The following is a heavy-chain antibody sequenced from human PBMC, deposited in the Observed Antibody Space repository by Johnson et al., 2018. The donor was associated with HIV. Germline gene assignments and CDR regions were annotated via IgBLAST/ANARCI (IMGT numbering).Heavy chain of an antibody. CDR2: ISYDGSKK. Sequence: QMLLVESGGGLVQPGGSLRLSCAASGFSFSNYAMHWVRQAPGKGLEWVAVISYDGSKKYHADSVKGRFPISRDNSKNTLYLQMNSLRAEDTAVYYCARMTTTVSHHDAFDIWGQGTMVTFSS. V-gene: IGHV3-30*14. D-gene: IGHD4-17*01. J-gene: IGHJ3*02. CDR3: ARMTTTVSHHDAFDI. CDR1: GFSFSNYA.